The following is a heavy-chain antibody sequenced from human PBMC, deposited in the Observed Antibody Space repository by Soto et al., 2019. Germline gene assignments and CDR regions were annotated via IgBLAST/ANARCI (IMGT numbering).Heavy chain of an antibody. J-gene: IGHJ4*02. V-gene: IGHV3-30*18. CDR2: MSSDGSKI. CDR3: AKDEGVGGTLGLFDY. CDR1: GFDFTYYA. Sequence: QVQLVESGGGAVQPGESLRLSCVASGFDFTYYAMHWVRQAPGKGLESVAVMSSDGSKIHHTDSVEGRFTISRDNSKNTLYLPMNSLRKEDTAVYFCAKDEGVGGTLGLFDYWGQGTLVSVSS. D-gene: IGHD1-26*01.